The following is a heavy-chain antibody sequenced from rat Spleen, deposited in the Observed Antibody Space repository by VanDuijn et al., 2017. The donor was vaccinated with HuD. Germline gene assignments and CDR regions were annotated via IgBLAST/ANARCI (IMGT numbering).Heavy chain of an antibody. CDR3: ARDRDYWYFDF. J-gene: IGHJ1*01. V-gene: IGHV2-15*01. Sequence: VQVKESGPGLVQPSQTLSLTCTVSGFSLTSYTVSWVRQPPGKGLEWLGGLWDDGSTDYNSALKSRLSISRDTSKSQVFLKMNSLQTEDTATYYCARDRDYWYFDFWGPGTMVTVSS. CDR1: GFSLTSYT. CDR2: LWDDGST.